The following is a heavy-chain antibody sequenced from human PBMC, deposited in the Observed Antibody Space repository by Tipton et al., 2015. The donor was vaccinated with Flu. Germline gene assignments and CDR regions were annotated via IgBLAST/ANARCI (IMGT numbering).Heavy chain of an antibody. CDR3: ARSGSYHHYYFDL. J-gene: IGHJ2*01. V-gene: IGHV4-4*07. CDR2: IYTSGTT. Sequence: TLSLTCIVSGDSMSSFYWSWVRQPATKGLEWIGRIYTSGTTKYNPSLKSRVTMSVDTSKNQFSLSLTSVTAADAAIYYCARSGSYHHYYFDLWGRGTLVSVSS. CDR1: GDSMSSFY. D-gene: IGHD1-26*01.